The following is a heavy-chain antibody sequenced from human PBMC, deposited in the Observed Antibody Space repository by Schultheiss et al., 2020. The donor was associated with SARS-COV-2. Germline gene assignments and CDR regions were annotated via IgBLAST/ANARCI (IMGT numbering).Heavy chain of an antibody. V-gene: IGHV4-4*02. CDR2: SYHSGIT. Sequence: SETLSLTCAVSGGSISSSNWWSWVRQPPGKGLEWIGESYHSGITHYNPSLESRVTVSVDKSNNQFSLKLTSVTAADTAVYYCARDPGYSSSWYFDYWGQGTLVTVSS. J-gene: IGHJ4*02. CDR3: ARDPGYSSSWYFDY. CDR1: GGSISSSNW. D-gene: IGHD6-13*01.